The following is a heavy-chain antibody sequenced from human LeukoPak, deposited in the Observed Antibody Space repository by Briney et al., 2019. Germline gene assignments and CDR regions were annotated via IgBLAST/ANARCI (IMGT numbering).Heavy chain of an antibody. CDR2: ISAYTGNT. J-gene: IGHJ6*02. D-gene: IGHD2-2*01. V-gene: IGHV1-18*01. CDR1: GYTFTSNG. CDR3: ARVRSWGIVLVPAANYGMDV. Sequence: ASVKVSCKASGYTFTSNGISWVRQAPGQGLEWMGWISAYTGNTNYAQKLQGRVTMTTDTSTSTAYMELRGLRSDDTAVYYCARVRSWGIVLVPAANYGMDVWGQGTTVTVSS.